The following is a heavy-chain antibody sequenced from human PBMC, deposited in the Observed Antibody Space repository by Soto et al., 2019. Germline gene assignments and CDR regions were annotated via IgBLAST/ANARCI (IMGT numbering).Heavy chain of an antibody. CDR3: ARFIVVVPAAISHYYYYGMDV. V-gene: IGHV1-18*01. D-gene: IGHD2-2*02. CDR1: GYTFTSYG. Sequence: ASVKVSCKASGYTFTSYGISWVRQAPGQGLEWMGWISAYNGNTNYEQKLQGRDTMTTDTSPSTAYMELRSLRSDDTAVYYCARFIVVVPAAISHYYYYGMDVWGQGTTVTVSS. CDR2: ISAYNGNT. J-gene: IGHJ6*02.